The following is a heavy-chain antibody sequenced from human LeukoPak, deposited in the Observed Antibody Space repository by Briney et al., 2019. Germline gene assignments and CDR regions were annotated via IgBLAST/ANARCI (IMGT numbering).Heavy chain of an antibody. J-gene: IGHJ1*01. CDR1: GFTFRRPS. D-gene: IGHD4-23*01. CDR2: TNTDGSST. Sequence: PGGSLRLSCAPSGFTFRRPSMHWVRQAPGKGLVWVSGTNTDGSSTMYADSVKGRFTIARDNAKNTLSLQMNSLRAEDTAVYYCNGDNAEHWGQGTLVTVSS. V-gene: IGHV3-74*03. CDR3: NGDNAEH.